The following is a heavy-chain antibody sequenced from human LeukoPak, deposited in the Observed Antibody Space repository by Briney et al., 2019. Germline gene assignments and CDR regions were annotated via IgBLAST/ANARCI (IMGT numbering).Heavy chain of an antibody. CDR3: VKKGQADDDGKPD. V-gene: IGHV3-66*01. CDR1: GFTVSSNY. D-gene: IGHD1-1*01. CDR2: IYSGGST. Sequence: GGSLRLSCAASGFTVSSNYMSWVRQAPGKGLEWVSVIYSGGSTYYADSVKGRFTISRDNSKNTLYLQMNNLRADDTAVYYCVKKGQADDDGKPDWGQGTLVTVSS. J-gene: IGHJ4*02.